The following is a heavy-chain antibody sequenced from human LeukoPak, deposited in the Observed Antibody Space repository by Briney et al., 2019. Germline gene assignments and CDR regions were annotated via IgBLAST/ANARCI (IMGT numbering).Heavy chain of an antibody. Sequence: PSETLSLTCAVYGGSFSGYYWSWIRQPPGKGLEWIGEINHSGSTNYGPSLKSRVTISVDTSKKQISLKLSSVTAADTAVYYCARAKEYGYNYGLGFGFDPWGQGTLVTVSS. D-gene: IGHD5-18*01. J-gene: IGHJ5*02. CDR2: INHSGST. CDR1: GGSFSGYY. CDR3: ARAKEYGYNYGLGFGFDP. V-gene: IGHV4-34*01.